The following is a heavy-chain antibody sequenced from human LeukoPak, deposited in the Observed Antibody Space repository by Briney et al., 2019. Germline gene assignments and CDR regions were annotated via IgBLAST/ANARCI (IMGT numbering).Heavy chain of an antibody. CDR1: GDSVASNSTA. J-gene: IGHJ3*01. CDR3: ARGGQGDGYSADEAFDF. CDR2: TYYRSKWYN. D-gene: IGHD5-24*01. V-gene: IGHV6-1*01. Sequence: PSQTLSLTCVISGDSVASNSTACNWIRQSPSRGLEWLGRTYYRSKWYNDYALSMKGRITINPDTSKNQFSLQLNSVTPEDTAVYYCARGGQGDGYSADEAFDFWGQGTMVTVS.